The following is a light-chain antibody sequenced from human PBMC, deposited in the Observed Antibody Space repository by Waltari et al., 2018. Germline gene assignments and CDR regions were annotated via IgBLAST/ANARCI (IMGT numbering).Light chain of an antibody. Sequence: DIQMTQSPSSLSASVGDRVTITCRASQNINSWLDCYQQKPGKAPKLLIYKASSLKTGVPSRFSGSESGTEFTLTINSLQPDDFATYYCQQYNSYHIFTFGPGTKVEI. J-gene: IGKJ3*01. CDR3: QQYNSYHIFT. CDR1: QNINSW. CDR2: KAS. V-gene: IGKV1-5*03.